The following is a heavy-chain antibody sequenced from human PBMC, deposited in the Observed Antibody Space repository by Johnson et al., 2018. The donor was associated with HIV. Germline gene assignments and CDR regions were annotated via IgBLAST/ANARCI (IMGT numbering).Heavy chain of an antibody. V-gene: IGHV3-30*02. D-gene: IGHD3-22*01. CDR3: AKDQYYYDSSGYSDAFDI. J-gene: IGHJ3*02. Sequence: VQLVESGGGVVRPGGSLRLSCAASGFTFSSYGMHWVRQAPGKGLEWVAFIRYDGSNKYYADSVKGRFTISRDNSKNTLYLQMNSLRAEDTAVYYCAKDQYYYDSSGYSDAFDIWGQGTMVTVSS. CDR1: GFTFSSYG. CDR2: IRYDGSNK.